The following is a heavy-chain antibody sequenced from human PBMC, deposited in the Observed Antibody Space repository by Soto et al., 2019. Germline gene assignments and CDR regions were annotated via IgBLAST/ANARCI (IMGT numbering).Heavy chain of an antibody. CDR2: IKQDGSDK. CDR3: ARLFPGSGWPYHYYGMDV. Sequence: GSLRLSCAASGFTFSTYWMSWVRQAPGKGLEWVANIKQDGSDKYYVDSVKGRFTISRDNVKNSLYLQMNSLRAEDTAMYYCARLFPGSGWPYHYYGMDVWGQGTTVTVSS. J-gene: IGHJ6*02. V-gene: IGHV3-7*01. CDR1: GFTFSTYW. D-gene: IGHD6-19*01.